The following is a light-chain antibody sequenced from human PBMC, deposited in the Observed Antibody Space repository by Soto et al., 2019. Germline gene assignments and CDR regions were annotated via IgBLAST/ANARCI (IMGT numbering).Light chain of an antibody. J-gene: IGKJ4*01. V-gene: IGKV3-15*01. Sequence: DILMTQSPATVSVSPGERVTFSCRANQDLNDNLAWYQQFPGQAPRLLIYDASTRATNIPARFRGSGSGKDFSLTITSLQSEDVAVYYYQQYRGWPLSFGGGTKVEIK. CDR1: QDLNDN. CDR2: DAS. CDR3: QQYRGWPLS.